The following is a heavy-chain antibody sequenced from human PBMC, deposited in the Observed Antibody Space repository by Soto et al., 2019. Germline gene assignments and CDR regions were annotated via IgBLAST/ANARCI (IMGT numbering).Heavy chain of an antibody. J-gene: IGHJ4*02. V-gene: IGHV3-21*02. D-gene: IGHD3-10*01. CDR3: ARVTAGSGSYQIDL. Sequence: QLVESGGGLVKPGGSLRLSCVASGFPFSSFSLTWIRQAPGKGLEWVSSIGRVSTYIYYADSVRGRFTVSRDNAKNSVYLQMNGLTAEESGIYYCARVTAGSGSYQIDLWGQGTLVTVSS. CDR1: GFPFSSFS. CDR2: IGRVSTYI.